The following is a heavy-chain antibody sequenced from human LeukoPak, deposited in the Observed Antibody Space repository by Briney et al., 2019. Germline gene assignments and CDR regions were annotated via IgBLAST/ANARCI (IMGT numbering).Heavy chain of an antibody. CDR2: ISYDGSNK. V-gene: IGHV3-30-3*01. J-gene: IGHJ4*02. D-gene: IGHD3-22*01. Sequence: GGSLRLSCAASGFTFSSYAMHWVRQAPGKGLEWVAVISYDGSNKYYADSVKGRFTISRDNSKNTLYLQMNSLRAEDTAVYYCAKAEWGSSGYTHWEYWGQGTLVTVSS. CDR3: AKAEWGSSGYTHWEY. CDR1: GFTFSSYA.